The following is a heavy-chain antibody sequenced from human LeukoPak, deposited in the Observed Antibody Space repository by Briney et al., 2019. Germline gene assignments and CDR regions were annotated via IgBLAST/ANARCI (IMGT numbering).Heavy chain of an antibody. V-gene: IGHV4-38-2*02. CDR2: IYHSGST. D-gene: IGHD3-10*01. Sequence: SETLSLTCTVSGYCISSGYYWGWIRQPPGKGLEWIGSIYHSGSTYYNPSLKSRVTISVDTSKNQFSLKLSSVTAADTAVYYCARGGSGSYIDAFDIWGQGTMVTVSS. CDR3: ARGGSGSYIDAFDI. CDR1: GYCISSGYY. J-gene: IGHJ3*02.